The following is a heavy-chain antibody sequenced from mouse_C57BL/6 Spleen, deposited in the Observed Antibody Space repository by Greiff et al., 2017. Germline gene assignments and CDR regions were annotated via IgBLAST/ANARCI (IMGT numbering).Heavy chain of an antibody. J-gene: IGHJ2*01. CDR2: ISSGGSYT. D-gene: IGHD4-1*01. CDR1: GFTFSSYG. V-gene: IGHV5-6*01. Sequence: EVQRVESGGDLVKPGGSLKLSCAASGFTFSSYGMSWVRQTPDKRLEWVATISSGGSYTYYPDSVKGRFTISRDNAKNTLYLQMSSLKSEDTAMYYCARHGNWDTKSSFDYWGQGTTLTVSS. CDR3: ARHGNWDTKSSFDY.